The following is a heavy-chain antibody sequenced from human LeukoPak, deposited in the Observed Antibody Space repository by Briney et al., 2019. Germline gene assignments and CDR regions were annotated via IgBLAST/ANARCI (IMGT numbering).Heavy chain of an antibody. CDR3: AKDQYGAMEFDY. V-gene: IGHV3-30*02. J-gene: IGHJ4*02. D-gene: IGHD4-17*01. CDR1: RFTFSNYW. Sequence: GGSLRLSCAASRFTFSNYWMHWVRQAPGKGLEWVAFIRYDGSNKYYADSVKGRFTISRGNSKNTLDLQMNSLRVEDTAVYYCAKDQYGAMEFDYWGQGTLVTVSS. CDR2: IRYDGSNK.